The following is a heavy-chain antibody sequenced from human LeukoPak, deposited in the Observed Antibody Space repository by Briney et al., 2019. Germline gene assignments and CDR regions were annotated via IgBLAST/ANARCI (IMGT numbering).Heavy chain of an antibody. CDR3: AKDGGSSSWFTYYYYYMDV. CDR2: ISYDGSNK. D-gene: IGHD6-13*01. V-gene: IGHV3-30*18. Sequence: PGGSLRLSCAASGFTFSSYAMSWVRQAPGKGLEWVAVISYDGSNKYYADSVKGRFTISRDNSKNTLYLQMNSLRAEDTAVYYCAKDGGSSSWFTYYYYYMDVWGKGTTVTVSS. J-gene: IGHJ6*03. CDR1: GFTFSSYA.